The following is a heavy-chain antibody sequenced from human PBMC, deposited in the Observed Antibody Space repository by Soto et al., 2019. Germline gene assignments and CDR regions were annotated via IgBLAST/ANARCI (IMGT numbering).Heavy chain of an antibody. Sequence: QVQLVQSGAEVKKPGASVKVSCKASGYTFTGYYMHWVRQAPGQGLEWMGWINPNSGGTNYAQKFQGWVTMTRDTSISTAYMELSRLRSDDTAVYYCARDKHSSSWYFLFDYWGQGTLVTVSS. CDR3: ARDKHSSSWYFLFDY. CDR1: GYTFTGYY. D-gene: IGHD6-13*01. V-gene: IGHV1-2*04. CDR2: INPNSGGT. J-gene: IGHJ4*02.